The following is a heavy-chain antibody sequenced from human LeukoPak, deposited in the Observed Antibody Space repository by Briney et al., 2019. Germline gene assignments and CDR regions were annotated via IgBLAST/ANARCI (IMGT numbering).Heavy chain of an antibody. Sequence: GGSLRLSCAASGFTFSSYSMNWVRQAPGKGLEWVSYISSASNTIYYTDSVKGRFTISRDNAKNSLYLQMDSLRAEDTAMYYCARDGWFGDYNWFDPWGQGTLVTVSS. CDR3: ARDGWFGDYNWFDP. D-gene: IGHD3-10*01. J-gene: IGHJ5*02. CDR2: ISSASNTI. V-gene: IGHV3-48*01. CDR1: GFTFSSYS.